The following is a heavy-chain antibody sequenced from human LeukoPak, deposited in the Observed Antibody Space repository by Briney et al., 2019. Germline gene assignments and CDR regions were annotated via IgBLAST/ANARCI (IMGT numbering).Heavy chain of an antibody. Sequence: PSQTLSLTCTVSGGSLSSGGYYWSWIPQHPGKGLEWIGYIYYSGSTYYNPSLKSRVTISVDTSKNQFSLKLSSVTAADTAVYYCARAVAKGSIVVDSFDYWGQGTLVTVSS. D-gene: IGHD3-22*01. CDR3: ARAVAKGSIVVDSFDY. J-gene: IGHJ4*02. V-gene: IGHV4-31*03. CDR1: GGSLSSGGYY. CDR2: IYYSGST.